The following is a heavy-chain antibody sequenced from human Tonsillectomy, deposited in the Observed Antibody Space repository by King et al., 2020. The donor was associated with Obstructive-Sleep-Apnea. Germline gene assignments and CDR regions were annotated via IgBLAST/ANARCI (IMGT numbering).Heavy chain of an antibody. CDR2: IWYDGSNK. D-gene: IGHD2-15*01. CDR1: GFTFSCYG. CDR3: AREGCSGGSCYPVAYYFDY. J-gene: IGHJ4*02. V-gene: IGHV3-33*01. Sequence: VQLVESGGGVVQPGRSLRLSCAASGFTFSCYGMHWVRQAPGKGLEGVAVIWYDGSNKYYADSVKGRFTISSGNSKNTLYLQMNSLRAEDTAVYYCAREGCSGGSCYPVAYYFDYWGQGTLVTVSS.